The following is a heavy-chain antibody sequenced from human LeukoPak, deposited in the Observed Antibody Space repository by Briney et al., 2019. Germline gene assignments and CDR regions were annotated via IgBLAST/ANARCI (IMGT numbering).Heavy chain of an antibody. J-gene: IGHJ4*02. CDR2: IYSGGST. V-gene: IGHV3-53*01. CDR3: AKDEWELQRINDY. D-gene: IGHD1-26*01. Sequence: GGSLRLSCAASGFTFSSNYMSWVRQAPGKGLEWVSVIYSGGSTYYADSVKGRFTISRDNSKNTLYLQMNSLRAEDTAVYYCAKDEWELQRINDYWGQGTLVTVSS. CDR1: GFTFSSNY.